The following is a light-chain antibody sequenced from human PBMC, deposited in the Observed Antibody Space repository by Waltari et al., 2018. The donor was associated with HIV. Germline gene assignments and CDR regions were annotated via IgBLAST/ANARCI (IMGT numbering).Light chain of an antibody. CDR2: EVT. J-gene: IGLJ3*02. Sequence: QSALTQPASVSGSPGQSITISCTGTNRHVGSFNFVPWYQQHPGQAPRLMIYEVTKRPSGISNRFPGSKSGNTASLTLSGLQAEDEAYYYCSSYAGSNIWVFGGGTKLTVL. CDR3: SSYAGSNIWV. CDR1: NRHVGSFNF. V-gene: IGLV2-23*02.